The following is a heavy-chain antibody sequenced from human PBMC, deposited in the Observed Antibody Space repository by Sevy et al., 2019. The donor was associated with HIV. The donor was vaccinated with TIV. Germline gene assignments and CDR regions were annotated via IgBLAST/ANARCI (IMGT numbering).Heavy chain of an antibody. J-gene: IGHJ4*02. Sequence: GGSLRLSCAVSGFTFSRYWMHWVRQAPGKGLVWVSRINSDGSSTNYADSVKGRFTISRDNAKNTLYLQMNSLRAEDTTVYYCTSAPNYYGSGSYFDYWGQGTLVNVSS. CDR1: GFTFSRYW. D-gene: IGHD3-10*01. CDR3: TSAPNYYGSGSYFDY. CDR2: INSDGSST. V-gene: IGHV3-74*01.